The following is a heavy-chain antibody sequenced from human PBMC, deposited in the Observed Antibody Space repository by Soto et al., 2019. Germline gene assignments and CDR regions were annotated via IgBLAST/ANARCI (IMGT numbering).Heavy chain of an antibody. CDR3: ASIRTQGNLAF. CDR2: IYPDDSDT. CDR1: GDTFTKNW. V-gene: IGHV5-51*01. D-gene: IGHD2-2*02. Sequence: PGESLKISCNGSGDTFTKNWVGWVRQRPGKGLEYMGIIYPDDSDTRYSPSLEGQLRISADKSISTAFLHWRSLRASDTAMYYCASIRTQGNLAFWGQGTQVTVYS. J-gene: IGHJ4*02.